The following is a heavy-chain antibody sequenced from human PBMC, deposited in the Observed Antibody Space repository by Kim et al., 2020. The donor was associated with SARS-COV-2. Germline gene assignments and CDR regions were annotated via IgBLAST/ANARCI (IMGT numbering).Heavy chain of an antibody. D-gene: IGHD7-27*01. V-gene: IGHV5-10-1*01. J-gene: IGHJ6*02. CDR3: ARWGYGMDV. Sequence: SYTTYSPSFPGHVTISADKSISTAYLQWSSLKASDTAMYYCARWGYGMDVWGQGTTVTVSS. CDR2: SYT.